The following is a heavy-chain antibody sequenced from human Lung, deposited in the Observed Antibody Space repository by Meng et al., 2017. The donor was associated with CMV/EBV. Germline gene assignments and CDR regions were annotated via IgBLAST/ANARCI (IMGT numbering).Heavy chain of an antibody. CDR1: GYTFTSYG. D-gene: IGHD2-2*01. V-gene: IGHV1-18*01. CDR2: ISAYNGNT. J-gene: IGHJ6*02. CDR3: AREMDCSSTSCYVHPNYYYYGMDV. Sequence: ASVKVSCKASGYTFTSYGISWVRQAPGQGLEWMGWISAYNGNTNYAQKLQGRVTMTTDTSTSTAYMELRSLRSDDTAVYYCAREMDCSSTSCYVHPNYYYYGMDVWGQGTTVTVSS.